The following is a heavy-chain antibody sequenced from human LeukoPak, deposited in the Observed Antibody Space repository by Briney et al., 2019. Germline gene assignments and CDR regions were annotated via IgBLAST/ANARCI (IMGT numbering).Heavy chain of an antibody. D-gene: IGHD1-1*01. Sequence: MPSETLSLTCAVYGGSFSGYYWSCIRQPPGKGLEWVGEINHSGSTNYNPSLKSRVTISVDMSKNQFSLKLSSVTAADTAVYYCTRPDTTGTTEIWFDPWGQGTLVTVSS. CDR3: TRPDTTGTTEIWFDP. V-gene: IGHV4-34*01. J-gene: IGHJ5*02. CDR2: INHSGST. CDR1: GGSFSGYY.